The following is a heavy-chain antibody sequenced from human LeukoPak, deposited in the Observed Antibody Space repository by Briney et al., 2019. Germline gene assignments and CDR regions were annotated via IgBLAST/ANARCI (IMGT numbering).Heavy chain of an antibody. V-gene: IGHV3-30*18. J-gene: IGHJ6*02. D-gene: IGHD5-18*01. CDR3: AKGLHIYYYYGMDV. Sequence: GGSLRLSCAVSGFTFSSYGMHWVRQAPGKGLEWVAVISSDGNNGYYADSVKGRFTISRDTSKNTLYLQMNSLRAEDTAVYYCAKGLHIYYYYGMDVWGQGTTVTVSS. CDR2: ISSDGNNG. CDR1: GFTFSSYG.